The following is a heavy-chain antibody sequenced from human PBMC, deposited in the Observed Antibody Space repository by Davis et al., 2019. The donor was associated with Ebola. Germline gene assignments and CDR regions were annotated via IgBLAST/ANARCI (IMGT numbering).Heavy chain of an antibody. Sequence: ASVKVSCKASGYMFTSYGITWVRQAPGQGLEWMGWISAYDGETNYAQKVQGRVIMTTDTSTTTAYMELRSLRSDDTAMYYCARDAGFYGMDVWGRGTTVTVSS. J-gene: IGHJ6*02. CDR1: GYMFTSYG. V-gene: IGHV1-18*04. CDR3: ARDAGFYGMDV. CDR2: ISAYDGET.